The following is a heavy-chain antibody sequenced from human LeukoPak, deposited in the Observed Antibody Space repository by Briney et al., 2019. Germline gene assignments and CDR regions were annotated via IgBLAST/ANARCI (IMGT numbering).Heavy chain of an antibody. CDR3: ARHPPNYYDSSGYPDY. CDR2: IYPGDSDT. J-gene: IGHJ4*02. Sequence: GESLKIPCKGSGYSFTSYWIGWVRQMPGKGLEWMGIIYPGDSDTRYSPSFQGQVTISADKSISTAYLQWSSLKASDTAMYYCARHPPNYYDSSGYPDYWGQGTLVTDSS. V-gene: IGHV5-51*01. CDR1: GYSFTSYW. D-gene: IGHD3-22*01.